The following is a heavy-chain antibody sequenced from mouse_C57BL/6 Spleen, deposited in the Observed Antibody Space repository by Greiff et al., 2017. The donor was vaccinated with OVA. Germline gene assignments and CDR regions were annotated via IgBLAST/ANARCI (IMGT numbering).Heavy chain of an antibody. V-gene: IGHV1-55*01. J-gene: IGHJ1*03. CDR3: ARSDSNYGYFDV. CDR2: IYPGSGST. D-gene: IGHD2-5*01. Sequence: VQLQQPGAELVKPGASVKMSCKASGYTFTSYWITWVKQRPGQGLEWIGDIYPGSGSTNYNEKFKSKATLTVDTASSTAYMQLSSLTSEDSAVYYCARSDSNYGYFDVWGTGTTVTVSS. CDR1: GYTFTSYW.